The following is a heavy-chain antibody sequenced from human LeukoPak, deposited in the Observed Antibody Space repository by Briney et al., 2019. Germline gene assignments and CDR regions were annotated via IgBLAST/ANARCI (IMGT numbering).Heavy chain of an antibody. J-gene: IGHJ4*02. CDR2: ISSSGSTI. CDR3: ARDREAVDTKAWYFDY. D-gene: IGHD6-19*01. Sequence: GGSLRLSCAASGFTFSSYEMNWVRQAPGKGLEWVSYISSSGSTIYYADSMKGRFTISRDNAKNSLYLQMNSLRAEDTAVYYCARDREAVDTKAWYFDYWGQGTLVTVSS. V-gene: IGHV3-48*03. CDR1: GFTFSSYE.